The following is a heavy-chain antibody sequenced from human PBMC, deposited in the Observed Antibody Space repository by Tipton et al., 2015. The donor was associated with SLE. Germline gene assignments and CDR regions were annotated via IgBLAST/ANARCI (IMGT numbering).Heavy chain of an antibody. CDR2: IYFDGNS. V-gene: IGHV4-59*08. D-gene: IGHD4-17*01. CDR1: GGSIGPYY. CDR3: PRHDSDYGYTDS. J-gene: IGHJ4*02. Sequence: TLSLTCTVSGGSIGPYYWHWIRQSPGKALEWIGYIYFDGNSNGRGNYNPSLKSRVTISVDTSKNQFSLKVNSVTAADTAVYYCPRHDSDYGYTDSWGQGTLVTVSS.